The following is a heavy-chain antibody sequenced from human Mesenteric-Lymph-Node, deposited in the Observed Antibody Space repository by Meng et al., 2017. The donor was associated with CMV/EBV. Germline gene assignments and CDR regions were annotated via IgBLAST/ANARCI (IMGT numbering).Heavy chain of an antibody. CDR2: ISGSGGST. Sequence: GGSLRLSCAASGFTFSSYWMSWVRQAPGKGLEWVSAISGSGGSTYYADSVKGRFTISRDNSKNTLYLQMNSLRAEDTAVYYCAKALALYSSSWYADYWGQGTLVTVSS. J-gene: IGHJ4*02. V-gene: IGHV3-23*01. D-gene: IGHD6-13*01. CDR3: AKALALYSSSWYADY. CDR1: GFTFSSYW.